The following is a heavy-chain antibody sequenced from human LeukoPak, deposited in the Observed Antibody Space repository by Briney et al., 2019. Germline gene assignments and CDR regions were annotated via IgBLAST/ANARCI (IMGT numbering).Heavy chain of an antibody. V-gene: IGHV3-11*01. Sequence: GGSLRLSCAASGFTFSDYYMSWIRQAPGKGLEWVSYISSSGSTIYYADSVKGRFTISRDNAKNSLYLQMNSLRAEDTAVYYCAQTATVTTVDYWGQGTLVTVSS. CDR2: ISSSGSTI. D-gene: IGHD4-11*01. J-gene: IGHJ4*02. CDR1: GFTFSDYY. CDR3: AQTATVTTVDY.